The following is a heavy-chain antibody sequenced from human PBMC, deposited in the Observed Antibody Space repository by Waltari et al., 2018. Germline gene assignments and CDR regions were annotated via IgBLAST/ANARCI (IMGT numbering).Heavy chain of an antibody. Sequence: QVQLVQSGAEVKKPGASVKVSCKASGYTFTGYYMHWVRQAPGQGLEWVGWTNPNSGGTNDAQKFQGRVTMTRDTSISTAYMELSRLRSDDTAVYYCAREMVAVAGNWFDPWGQGTLVTVSS. CDR2: TNPNSGGT. CDR3: AREMVAVAGNWFDP. V-gene: IGHV1-2*02. D-gene: IGHD6-19*01. CDR1: GYTFTGYY. J-gene: IGHJ5*02.